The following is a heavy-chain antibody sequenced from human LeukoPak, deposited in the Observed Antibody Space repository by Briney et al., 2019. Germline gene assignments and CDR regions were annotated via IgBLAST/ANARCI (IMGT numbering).Heavy chain of an antibody. CDR1: GLTFSSYW. CDR3: ARDRYCCGGSCNPASLDV. Sequence: PGGSLRLSCAASGLTFSSYWMSWVRQAPGKGLEWVANIKQDGSEKYYVDSVKGRFTISRDNAKNSLYLQMNSLRAEDTAVYYCARDRYCCGGSCNPASLDVWGQGTTVTVSS. J-gene: IGHJ6*02. V-gene: IGHV3-7*03. D-gene: IGHD2-15*01. CDR2: IKQDGSEK.